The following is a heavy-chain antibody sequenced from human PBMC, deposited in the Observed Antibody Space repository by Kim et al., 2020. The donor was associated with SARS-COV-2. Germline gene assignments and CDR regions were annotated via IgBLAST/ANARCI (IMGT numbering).Heavy chain of an antibody. CDR2: IYYSGST. Sequence: SETLSLTCTVSGGSISSSSYYWGWIRQPPGKGLECIGSIYYSGSTYYNPSLKSRVTISVDTSKNQFSLKLSSVTAADTAVYYCAREDYGASYGSGSQFDYWGQGTLVTVSS. V-gene: IGHV4-39*07. D-gene: IGHD3-10*01. J-gene: IGHJ4*02. CDR3: AREDYGASYGSGSQFDY. CDR1: GGSISSSSYY.